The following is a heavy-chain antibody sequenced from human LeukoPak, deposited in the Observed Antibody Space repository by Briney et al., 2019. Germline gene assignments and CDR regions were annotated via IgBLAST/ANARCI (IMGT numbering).Heavy chain of an antibody. Sequence: ASVKVSCKASGYTFTGYYMHWVRQAPGQGLEWMGWINPNSGGTNYAQKFQGRVTMTRDTSISTAYMELSRLRSDDTAVYYCARVGWGFNCSGGSCYPDYWGQGTLVTVSS. D-gene: IGHD2-15*01. V-gene: IGHV1-2*02. CDR2: INPNSGGT. CDR3: ARVGWGFNCSGGSCYPDY. CDR1: GYTFTGYY. J-gene: IGHJ4*02.